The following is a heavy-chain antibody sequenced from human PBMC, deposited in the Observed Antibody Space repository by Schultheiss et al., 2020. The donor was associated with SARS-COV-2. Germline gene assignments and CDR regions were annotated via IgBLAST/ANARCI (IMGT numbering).Heavy chain of an antibody. V-gene: IGHV5-51*01. CDR2: IYPGDSDT. Sequence: GGSLRLSCKGSGYSFTNSWIAWVRQMPGKGLECMGIIYPGDSDTRYRPPFQGQVTISADKSIGTAYLQWSSLKASDTAMYYCARREGFFYGLDVWGQGTTVTVSS. CDR1: GYSFTNSW. D-gene: IGHD3-10*01. J-gene: IGHJ6*02. CDR3: ARREGFFYGLDV.